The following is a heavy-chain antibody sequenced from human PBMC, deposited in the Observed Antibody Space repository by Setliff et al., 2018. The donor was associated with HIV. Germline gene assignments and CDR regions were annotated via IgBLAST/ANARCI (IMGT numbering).Heavy chain of an antibody. D-gene: IGHD6-13*01. CDR2: INYSGTT. CDR3: ARHFRYSGSWYESYFDY. Sequence: PSETLSLTCSVSGASISSGDSYWSWVRQPPGKGLEWIGYINYSGTTFYNPPLKSRVFISVDTSVSQFSLQLSSVTAAYTAIYYCARHFRYSGSWYESYFDYWSQGTLVTVSS. J-gene: IGHJ4*02. CDR1: GASISSGDSY. V-gene: IGHV4-30-4*08.